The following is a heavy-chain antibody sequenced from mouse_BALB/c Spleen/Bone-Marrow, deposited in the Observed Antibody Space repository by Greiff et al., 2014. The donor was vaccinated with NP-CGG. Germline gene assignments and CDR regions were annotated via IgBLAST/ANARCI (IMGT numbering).Heavy chain of an antibody. Sequence: DVKLVESGGGLVKPGGSLKLSCAASGFTFSDYYMYWVRQTLEKRLEWVATISDGGSYTYYPDSVEGRFTISRDNAKNNLYLQMSSLRSEDTAMYFCSRDYYGMYFDVWGAGTTVTVSS. CDR1: GFTFSDYY. CDR2: ISDGGSYT. D-gene: IGHD1-1*01. V-gene: IGHV5-4*02. J-gene: IGHJ1*01. CDR3: SRDYYGMYFDV.